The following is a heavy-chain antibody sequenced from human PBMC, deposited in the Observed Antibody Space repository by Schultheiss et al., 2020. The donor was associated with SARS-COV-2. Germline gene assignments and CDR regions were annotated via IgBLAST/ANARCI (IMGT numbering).Heavy chain of an antibody. D-gene: IGHD1-26*01. CDR2: ISSSSSYI. CDR1: GFTFSSYS. Sequence: GGSLRLSCAASGFTFSSYSMNWVRQAPGKGLEWVSSISSSSSYIYYADSVKGRFTISRDNAKNSLYLQMNSLRAEDTAVYYCARDIVVGAAFDYWGQGTLVTVSS. V-gene: IGHV3-21*01. J-gene: IGHJ4*02. CDR3: ARDIVVGAAFDY.